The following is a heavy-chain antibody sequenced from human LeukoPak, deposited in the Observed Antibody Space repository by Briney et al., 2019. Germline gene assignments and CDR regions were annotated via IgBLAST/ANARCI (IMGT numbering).Heavy chain of an antibody. J-gene: IGHJ5*02. CDR2: IYYSGST. Sequence: SETLSLTCTVSGGSTSSYYWSWIRQPPGKGLEWIGYIYYSGSTNYNPSLKSRVTISVDTSKNQFSLKLSSVTAADTAVYYCARGPLWFGELFHTWFDPWGQGTLVTVSS. D-gene: IGHD3-10*01. CDR3: ARGPLWFGELFHTWFDP. V-gene: IGHV4-59*01. CDR1: GGSTSSYY.